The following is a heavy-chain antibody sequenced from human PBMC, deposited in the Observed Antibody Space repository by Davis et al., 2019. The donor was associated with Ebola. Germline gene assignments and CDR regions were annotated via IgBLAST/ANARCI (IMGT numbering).Heavy chain of an antibody. CDR2: IYPGDSDT. J-gene: IGHJ4*02. V-gene: IGHV5-51*01. CDR3: ARHTASPIVVVPAADPLDY. CDR1: GYSFTSYW. D-gene: IGHD2-2*01. Sequence: GESLKISCKGSGYSFTSYWIGWVRQMPGKGLEWMGIIYPGDSDTRYSPSFQGQVTISADKSISTAYLQWSSLKASDTAMYYCARHTASPIVVVPAADPLDYWGQGTLVTVSS.